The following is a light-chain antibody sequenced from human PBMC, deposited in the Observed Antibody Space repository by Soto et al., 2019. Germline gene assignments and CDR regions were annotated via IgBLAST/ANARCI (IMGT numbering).Light chain of an antibody. Sequence: EIVMTQSPATLSVSPGEGATLSCRASQSISSKLAWYQQKPGQAARLLIYAASTRATGVPARFSGSGSGTEFPLTISSLQSEDLAVYYCQHYNDWRWTFGQGTKVEI. V-gene: IGKV3-15*01. CDR3: QHYNDWRWT. CDR1: QSISSK. CDR2: AAS. J-gene: IGKJ1*01.